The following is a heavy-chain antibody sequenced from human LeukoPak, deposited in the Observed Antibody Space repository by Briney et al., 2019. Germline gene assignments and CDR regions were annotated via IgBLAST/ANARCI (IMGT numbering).Heavy chain of an antibody. CDR1: GGSISSYY. V-gene: IGHV4-59*01. D-gene: IGHD5-18*01. J-gene: IGHJ4*02. Sequence: NPSETLSLTCTVSGGSISSYYWSWIRQPPGKGLEWIGYIYYSGSTNYNPSLKSRVTISVDTSKNQFSLKLSSVTAADTAVYYCARLDTAMGLYFDYWGQGTLVTVSS. CDR2: IYYSGST. CDR3: ARLDTAMGLYFDY.